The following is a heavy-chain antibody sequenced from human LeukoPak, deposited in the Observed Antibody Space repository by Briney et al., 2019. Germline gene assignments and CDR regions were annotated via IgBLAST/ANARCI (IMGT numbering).Heavy chain of an antibody. Sequence: GGSLRLSCAASGFAFRSYGMHWVRQAPGKGLEWVAVISYDGSNKYYGDSVKGRFTISRDNSKNTLYLQMDSLRADDTAVYFCARDSIRQQLYYFDYWGRGTLVTVSS. CDR3: ARDSIRQQLYYFDY. CDR2: ISYDGSNK. J-gene: IGHJ4*02. V-gene: IGHV3-30*03. CDR1: GFAFRSYG. D-gene: IGHD6-13*01.